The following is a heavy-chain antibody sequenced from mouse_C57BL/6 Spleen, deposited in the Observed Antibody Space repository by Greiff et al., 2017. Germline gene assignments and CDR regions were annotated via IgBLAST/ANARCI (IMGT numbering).Heavy chain of an antibody. CDR3: ARHYYGPYYYAMDY. J-gene: IGHJ4*01. Sequence: EVQLVESGGGLVKPGGSLKLSCAASGFTFSSYTMSWVRQTPEKRLEWVATISGGGGNTYYPDSVKGRFTISRDNAKNTLYLQMSSLRSEDTALYYCARHYYGPYYYAMDYWGQGTSVTVSS. V-gene: IGHV5-9*01. CDR1: GFTFSSYT. CDR2: ISGGGGNT. D-gene: IGHD2-1*01.